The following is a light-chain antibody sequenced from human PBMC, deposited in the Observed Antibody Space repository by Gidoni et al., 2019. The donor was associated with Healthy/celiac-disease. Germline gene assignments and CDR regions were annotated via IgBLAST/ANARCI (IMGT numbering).Light chain of an antibody. CDR1: QDISNY. V-gene: IGKV1-33*01. CDR3: QQYDNLLTFT. Sequence: DIQMTQSPSSLSASVGDRVTITCQASQDISNYLNWYQQKPGKAPKLLIYDASNLETGAPSRFSGSGSGTDFTFTISSLQPEDIATYYCQQYDNLLTFTFGPGTKVDIK. J-gene: IGKJ3*01. CDR2: DAS.